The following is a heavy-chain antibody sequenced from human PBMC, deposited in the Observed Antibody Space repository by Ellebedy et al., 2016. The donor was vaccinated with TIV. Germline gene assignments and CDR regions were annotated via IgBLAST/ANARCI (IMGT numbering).Heavy chain of an antibody. CDR1: GFTFSSYW. CDR3: ARGARGYDY. CDR2: IKQDGSEK. Sequence: GGSLRLXXAASGFTFSSYWMSWVRRAPGKGLEWVANIKQDGSEKYYVDSVKGRFTISRDNAKNSLYLQMNSLRAEDTAVYYCARGARGYDYWGQGTLVTVSS. J-gene: IGHJ4*02. D-gene: IGHD5-12*01. V-gene: IGHV3-7*04.